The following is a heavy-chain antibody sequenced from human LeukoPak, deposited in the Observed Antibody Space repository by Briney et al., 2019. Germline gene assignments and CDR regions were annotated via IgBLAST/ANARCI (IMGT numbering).Heavy chain of an antibody. CDR3: AKWALFLGDYYDSSGYFDY. CDR2: ISWNSGSI. V-gene: IGHV3-9*01. CDR1: GFSFSTYD. D-gene: IGHD3-22*01. Sequence: GGTLRLSCAASGFSFSTYDMSWVRQAPGKGLEWVSGISWNSGSIGYADSVKGRFTISRDNAKNSLYLQMNSLRAEDTALYYCAKWALFLGDYYDSSGYFDYWGQGTLVTVSS. J-gene: IGHJ4*02.